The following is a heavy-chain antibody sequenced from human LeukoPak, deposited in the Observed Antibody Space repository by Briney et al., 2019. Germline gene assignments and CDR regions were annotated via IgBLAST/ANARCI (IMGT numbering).Heavy chain of an antibody. V-gene: IGHV1-69*04. CDR1: GGTFSSYA. J-gene: IGHJ6*02. CDR2: IIPIFGIA. CDR3: ARVIHYYGSGRERYYGMDV. D-gene: IGHD3-10*01. Sequence: ASVKVSCKASGGTFSSYAISWVRQAPGQGLEWMGRIIPIFGIANYAQKFQGRVTITADKSTSTAYMELSSLRSEDTAVHYCARVIHYYGSGRERYYGMDVWGQGTTVTVSS.